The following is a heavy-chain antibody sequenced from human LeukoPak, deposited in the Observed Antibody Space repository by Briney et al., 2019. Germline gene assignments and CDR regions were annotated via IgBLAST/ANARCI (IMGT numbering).Heavy chain of an antibody. D-gene: IGHD2-2*01. CDR2: ISTYNGNT. J-gene: IGHJ6*03. V-gene: IGHV1-18*01. CDR1: AYTSPNYG. Sequence: LGASVKVSCKASAYTSPNYGITWVRRAPGRGLEWMGWISTYNGNTQYAQKFQGRVTMTTDTPTKTVYMELRSLRSNDTAVYYCALPAKGAYFYYYVEVWGKGTTVTVSS. CDR3: ALPAKGAYFYYYVEV.